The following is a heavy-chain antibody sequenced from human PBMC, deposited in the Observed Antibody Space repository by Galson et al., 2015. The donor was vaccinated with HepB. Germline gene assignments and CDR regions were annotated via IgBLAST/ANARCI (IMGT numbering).Heavy chain of an antibody. CDR1: GYTFTSYY. V-gene: IGHV1-46*01. D-gene: IGHD6-13*01. J-gene: IGHJ4*02. Sequence: SVKVSCKASGYTFTSYYVHWVRQAPGQGLEWMGLVNPSGGSTNYAQKFQGRVTMTRDTSTSTAYMELGSLRSVDTAVYYCAKTYLYSSSWYSDWGQGTLVTVSS. CDR3: AKTYLYSSSWYSD. CDR2: VNPSGGST.